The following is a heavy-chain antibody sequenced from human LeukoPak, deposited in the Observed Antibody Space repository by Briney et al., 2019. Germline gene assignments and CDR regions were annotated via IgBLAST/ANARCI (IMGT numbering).Heavy chain of an antibody. D-gene: IGHD6-19*01. V-gene: IGHV3-30*03. CDR3: ARDGPSYRSGFYFDN. J-gene: IGHJ4*02. Sequence: GGSLILSCAASGFSFRSYGMHWVRQAPGKGLEWVAVISYDGGGSYYADSVKGRFTVSRDNSKNTLYLQMNSLRPEDTAVYSCARDGPSYRSGFYFDNWGQGALVTVSS. CDR2: ISYDGGGS. CDR1: GFSFRSYG.